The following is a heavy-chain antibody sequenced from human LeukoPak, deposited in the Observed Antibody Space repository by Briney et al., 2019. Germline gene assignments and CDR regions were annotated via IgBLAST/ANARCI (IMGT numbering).Heavy chain of an antibody. D-gene: IGHD3-3*01. J-gene: IGHJ6*03. CDR3: ARDGTYDFWSGSLYYMDV. Sequence: PGGSLRLSCAASGFTFSSYSMNWVRQAPRKGLEWVSSISSSSSYIYYADSVKGRFTISRDNAKNSLYLQMNSLRAEDTAVYYCARDGTYDFWSGSLYYMDVWGKGTTVTVSS. CDR2: ISSSSSYI. CDR1: GFTFSSYS. V-gene: IGHV3-21*01.